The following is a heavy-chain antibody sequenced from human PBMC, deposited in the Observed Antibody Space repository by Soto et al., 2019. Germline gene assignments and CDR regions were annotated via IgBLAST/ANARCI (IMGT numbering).Heavy chain of an antibody. D-gene: IGHD6-19*01. CDR3: ARQGAVAGFYYYYGMDV. V-gene: IGHV4-39*01. CDR1: GGSISSSSYY. CDR2: IYYSGST. Sequence: PSETLSLTCTVSGGSISSSSYYWGWIRQPPGKGLEWIGSIYYSGSTYYNPSLKSRVTISVDTSKNQFSLKLSSVTAADTAVYYCARQGAVAGFYYYYGMDVWGQGTTVTVSS. J-gene: IGHJ6*02.